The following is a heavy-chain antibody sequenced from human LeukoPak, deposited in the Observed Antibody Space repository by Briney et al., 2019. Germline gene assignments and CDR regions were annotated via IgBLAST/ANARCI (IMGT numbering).Heavy chain of an antibody. CDR1: GFTFSDYY. Sequence: GGSLRLSCTASGFTFSDYYMSWIRQAPGKGLEWVSYISSSGSSTYYADSVKGRFTISRDNAKKSLYLQMNSLRAEDTAVYYCAREGFGVPGGAFDIWGQGTMVTVSS. J-gene: IGHJ3*02. V-gene: IGHV3-11*04. CDR3: AREGFGVPGGAFDI. D-gene: IGHD3-10*01. CDR2: ISSSGSST.